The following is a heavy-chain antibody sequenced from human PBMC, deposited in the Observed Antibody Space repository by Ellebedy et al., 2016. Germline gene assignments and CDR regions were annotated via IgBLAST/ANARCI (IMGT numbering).Heavy chain of an antibody. CDR3: AKGWLVATIPVY. CDR1: GFTFSSYA. D-gene: IGHD5-12*01. Sequence: GGSLRLXXAASGFTFSSYAMSWVRQAPGKGLEWVSAISGSGGSTYYADSVKGRFTISRDNSKNTLYLQMNSLRAEDTAVYYCAKGWLVATIPVYWGQGTLVTVSS. V-gene: IGHV3-23*01. J-gene: IGHJ4*02. CDR2: ISGSGGST.